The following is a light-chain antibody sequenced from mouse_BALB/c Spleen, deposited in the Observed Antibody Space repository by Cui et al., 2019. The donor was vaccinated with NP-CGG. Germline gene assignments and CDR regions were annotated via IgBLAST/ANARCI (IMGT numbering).Light chain of an antibody. V-gene: IGLV1*01. J-gene: IGLJ1*01. CDR3: ALWYSNHWV. Sequence: QAVVLQESALTTSPGETVTLTCRSSTGAVTTSNDANWVQEKPDHLFTGLIGGTNNRAPGVPARFSGSLIGDRAALTITGAQTEDEAIYFCALWYSNHWVFGGGTKLTVL. CDR2: GTN. CDR1: TGAVTTSND.